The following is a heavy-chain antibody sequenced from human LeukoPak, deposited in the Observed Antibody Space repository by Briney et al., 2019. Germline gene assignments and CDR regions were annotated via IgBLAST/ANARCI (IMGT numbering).Heavy chain of an antibody. Sequence: VXFXASGYXFTNYYMHWVRQAPGEGVEWMGIINPSGGSTSYAQKFQGSVTMTRDMSTSTVYMELSSLRSEDTAVYYCASGGLRSSFDYWGQGTLVTVSS. D-gene: IGHD6-6*01. V-gene: IGHV1-46*01. CDR2: INPSGGST. CDR3: ASGGLRSSFDY. CDR1: GYXFTNYY. J-gene: IGHJ4*02.